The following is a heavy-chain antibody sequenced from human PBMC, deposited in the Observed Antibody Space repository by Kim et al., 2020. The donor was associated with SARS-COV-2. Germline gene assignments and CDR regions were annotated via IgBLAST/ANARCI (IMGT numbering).Heavy chain of an antibody. D-gene: IGHD3-22*01. CDR1: GFTFSSYA. J-gene: IGHJ4*02. Sequence: GGSLRLSCAASGFTFSSYAMSWVRQAPGKGLEWVSAISGSGGSTYYADSVKGRFTISRDNSKNTLYLQMNSLRAEDTAVYYCAKSLAEILRITMIVGPHWGQGTLVTVSS. V-gene: IGHV3-23*01. CDR2: ISGSGGST. CDR3: AKSLAEILRITMIVGPH.